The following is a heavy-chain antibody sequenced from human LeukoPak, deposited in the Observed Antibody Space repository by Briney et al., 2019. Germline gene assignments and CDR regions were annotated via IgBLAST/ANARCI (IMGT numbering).Heavy chain of an antibody. V-gene: IGHV4-59*01. CDR2: IYNSGST. CDR1: GGSISGFY. J-gene: IGHJ4*02. Sequence: PSETLSLTCTVSGGSISGFYWTWIRQPPGKGLEWIGYIYNSGSTSYNPSLNSRVTISGDTSNNQFSLKLTSVTAADTAVYYCARQGYKSGWYPTFDFWGPGTQVIVSS. CDR3: ARQGYKSGWYPTFDF. D-gene: IGHD6-19*01.